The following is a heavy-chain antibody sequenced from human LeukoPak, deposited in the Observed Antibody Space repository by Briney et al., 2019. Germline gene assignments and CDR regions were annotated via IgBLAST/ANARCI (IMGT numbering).Heavy chain of an antibody. D-gene: IGHD6-25*01. V-gene: IGHV4-4*07. CDR3: ARESGSMRWFDP. Sequence: KPSETLSLTCTVPGGSISGYYWSWIRQPAGEGLEWIGRMSTSGNSNYIPSLVSRVTMSVDTSKNQFSLNLSSVTAADTAVYYCARESGSMRWFDPWGQGTLVTVSS. CDR2: MSTSGNS. CDR1: GGSISGYY. J-gene: IGHJ5*02.